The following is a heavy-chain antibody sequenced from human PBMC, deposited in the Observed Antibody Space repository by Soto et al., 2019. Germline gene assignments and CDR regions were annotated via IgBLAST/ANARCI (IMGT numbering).Heavy chain of an antibody. D-gene: IGHD6-13*01. CDR2: ISSDGGDK. CDR1: GFSFSRYA. J-gene: IGHJ4*02. V-gene: IGHV3-30-3*01. CDR3: WGDCSIGASYYFFDF. Sequence: PGGTLRLSCSASGFSFSRYAMHWVRQAPVKGLEWVAVISSDGGDKYSTDSVKGRFTISRDNSKNTLYLQMTSLRAEETDVYYFWGDCSIGASYYFFDFWGQGGLVTVSS.